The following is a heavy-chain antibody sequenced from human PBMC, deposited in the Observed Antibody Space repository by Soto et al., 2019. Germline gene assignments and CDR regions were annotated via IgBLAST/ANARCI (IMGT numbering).Heavy chain of an antibody. CDR3: ARGANYDFWSGYAFDI. CDR2: IIPIFGTA. CDR1: GGTFSSYA. J-gene: IGHJ3*02. D-gene: IGHD3-3*01. V-gene: IGHV1-69*01. Sequence: QVQLVQSGAEVKKPGSSVKVSCKASGGTFSSYAISWVRQAPGQGLEWMGGIIPIFGTANYAQKFQGRVTITADESTSTAYMELSSLRSDDTAVYYCARGANYDFWSGYAFDIWGQGTMVTVSS.